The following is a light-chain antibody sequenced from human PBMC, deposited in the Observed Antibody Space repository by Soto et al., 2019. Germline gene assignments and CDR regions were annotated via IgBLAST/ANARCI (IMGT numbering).Light chain of an antibody. J-gene: IGLJ3*02. CDR1: SSNIGSNT. CDR2: VSR. CDR3: QSYDSSLRLAV. Sequence: QSVLTQPPSASGTPGQRVTISCSGSSSNIGSNTVNWYQQLPGTAPKLLIYVSRNRPSGVPDRFSGSKSGTSASLAITGLQTDDEADYYCQSYDSSLRLAVFGGGTKLTVL. V-gene: IGLV1-44*01.